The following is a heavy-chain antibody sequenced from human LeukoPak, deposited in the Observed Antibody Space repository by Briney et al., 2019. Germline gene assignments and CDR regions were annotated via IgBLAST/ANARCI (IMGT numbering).Heavy chain of an antibody. CDR2: MRSKANSYAT. D-gene: IGHD6-13*01. V-gene: IGHV3-73*01. J-gene: IGHJ4*02. CDR3: TRLGEYTSSWDDY. Sequence: GGSLRLSCAASGFTFSGSAMHWVRQASGKGLEWVARMRSKANSYATAYAASVKGRFTISRDDSINTAYLQMNSLKTEDTAVYYCTRLGEYTSSWDDYWGQGTLVTVSS. CDR1: GFTFSGSA.